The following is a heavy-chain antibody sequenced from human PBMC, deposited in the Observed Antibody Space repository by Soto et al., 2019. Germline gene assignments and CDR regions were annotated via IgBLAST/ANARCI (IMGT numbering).Heavy chain of an antibody. CDR3: ARDYDKSGYDYFDP. J-gene: IGHJ5*02. D-gene: IGHD3-22*01. V-gene: IGHV1-2*02. CDR2: IDPKSGDT. Sequence: GASVMVSCKASEYSFTGHYLHWVRQSPGQGLEWMGWIDPKSGDTKYAPKFQDRVTMTRDTSISTAYMDLSSLRYDDTAVYYCARDYDKSGYDYFDPWGQGTLVTVSS. CDR1: EYSFTGHY.